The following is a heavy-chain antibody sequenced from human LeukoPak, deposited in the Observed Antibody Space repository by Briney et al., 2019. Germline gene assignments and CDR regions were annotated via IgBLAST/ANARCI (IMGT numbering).Heavy chain of an antibody. D-gene: IGHD6-19*01. CDR2: ISCDGSNK. Sequence: GGSLRLSCAASGFTLSSYAMHWVRQAPGKGLEWVAVISCDGSNKYYADSVKGRFTISRDNSKNTLYLQVNSLRAEDTAVYYCARDRAVAGIRDFDYWGQGTLVTVSS. CDR3: ARDRAVAGIRDFDY. CDR1: GFTLSSYA. V-gene: IGHV3-30-3*01. J-gene: IGHJ4*02.